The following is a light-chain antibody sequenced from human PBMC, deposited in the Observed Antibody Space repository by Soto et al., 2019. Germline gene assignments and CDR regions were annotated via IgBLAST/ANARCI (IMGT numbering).Light chain of an antibody. J-gene: IGKJ5*01. Sequence: DIQLTQSPSFLSASVGDRVTITCRASQGISSYLAWFQQKPGRAPNLLIYGASTLQSGVPSRFSGSGSGTDFTLTISNLRPEDFATYYCQQLNAYPLTFGQGTRLEIK. CDR1: QGISSY. CDR2: GAS. CDR3: QQLNAYPLT. V-gene: IGKV1-9*01.